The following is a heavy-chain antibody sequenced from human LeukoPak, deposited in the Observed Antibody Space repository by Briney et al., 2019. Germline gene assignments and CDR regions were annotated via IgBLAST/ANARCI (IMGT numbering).Heavy chain of an antibody. CDR1: GFTFSNYN. CDR2: IGTAGDT. Sequence: GGSLRLSCAASGFTFSNYNMHWVRQAAGKGLEWVSGIGTAGDTYYPASVKGRFTISRENAKNSLYLQMNSLSAGDTAVYYCASSPAYSSSWYAIDNWGQGTLVTVSS. J-gene: IGHJ4*02. D-gene: IGHD6-13*01. CDR3: ASSPAYSSSWYAIDN. V-gene: IGHV3-13*01.